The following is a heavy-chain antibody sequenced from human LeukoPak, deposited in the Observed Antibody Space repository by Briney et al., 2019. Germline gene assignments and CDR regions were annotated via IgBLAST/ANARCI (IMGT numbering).Heavy chain of an antibody. CDR1: GFTFSSYA. D-gene: IGHD2-21*02. Sequence: GGSLRLSCAASGFTFSSYAMSWVRQAPGKGLEWVSAIRDSGSSTHYADSVKGRFTTSRDNSKNTLYLQMNSLRAEDTAVYYCAKEVVTDPLHFDYWGQGTLVTVSS. CDR2: IRDSGSST. J-gene: IGHJ4*02. CDR3: AKEVVTDPLHFDY. V-gene: IGHV3-23*01.